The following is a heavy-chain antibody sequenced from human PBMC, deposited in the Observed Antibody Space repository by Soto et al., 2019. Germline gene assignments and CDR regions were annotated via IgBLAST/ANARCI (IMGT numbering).Heavy chain of an antibody. CDR2: IKHDGSET. V-gene: IGHV3-7*03. CDR3: ARDFATHCSGSTCYPYAY. Sequence: GGPLRLSCAASGFTFDTFWMSWVRQSPGKGLEWVANIKHDGSETYYVDSVKGRFTISRDNAKNSLFLQMNTLRTEDTAVYYCARDFATHCSGSTCYPYAYWGQGALVTVSS. CDR1: GFTFDTFW. J-gene: IGHJ4*02. D-gene: IGHD2-15*01.